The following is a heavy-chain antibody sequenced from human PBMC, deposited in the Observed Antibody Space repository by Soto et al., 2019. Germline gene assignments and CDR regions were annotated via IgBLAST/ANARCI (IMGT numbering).Heavy chain of an antibody. Sequence: QVQLVQSGAEVKKPGSSVRVSCKVSGGTFGSHTFTWVRQAPGQGLEWMGEIIPVFNAANYAQRFQDRVTINEDRSATPVYLDVTRLTSADTATYYFARIVTLTYQNTRGTDLDFWGQGTLVIVSS. D-gene: IGHD3-9*01. CDR2: IIPVFNAA. CDR1: GGTFGSHT. CDR3: ARIVTLTYQNTRGTDLDF. J-gene: IGHJ4*02. V-gene: IGHV1-69*06.